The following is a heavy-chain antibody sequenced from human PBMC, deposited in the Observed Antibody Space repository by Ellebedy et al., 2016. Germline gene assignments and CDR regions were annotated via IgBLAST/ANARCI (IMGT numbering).Heavy chain of an antibody. CDR2: ISGSGGST. CDR3: AKGSSYYDSSGYSTLTLDY. V-gene: IGHV3-23*01. CDR1: GFTFSSYG. D-gene: IGHD3-22*01. Sequence: GGSLRLXXAASGFTFSSYGMHWVRQAPGKGLEWVSAISGSGGSTYYADSVKGRFTISRDNSKNTLYLQMNSLRAEDTAVYYCAKGSSYYDSSGYSTLTLDYWGQGTLVTVSS. J-gene: IGHJ4*02.